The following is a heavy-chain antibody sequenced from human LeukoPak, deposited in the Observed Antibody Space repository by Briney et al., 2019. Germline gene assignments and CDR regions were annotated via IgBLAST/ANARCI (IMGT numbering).Heavy chain of an antibody. J-gene: IGHJ4*02. CDR2: IYYSGSI. CDR3: ARVTGYMIEDYFDY. V-gene: IGHV4-61*05. D-gene: IGHD3-22*01. Sequence: SETLSLTCTVSGGSISSSSYYWGWIRQPPGKGLEWIGYIYYSGSINYNPSLKSRVTISVDTSKNQFSLRLSSVSAADTAVYYCARVTGYMIEDYFDYWGRGTLVTVSS. CDR1: GGSISSSSYY.